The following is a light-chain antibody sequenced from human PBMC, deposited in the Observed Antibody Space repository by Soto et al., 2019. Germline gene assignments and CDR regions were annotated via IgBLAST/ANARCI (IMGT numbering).Light chain of an antibody. J-gene: IGKJ3*01. Sequence: DLQMTQSPSTLAGSLGARATITCRASQGIGTYLAWYQQKPGKAPKLLIYAVSTLQSGVSSRLSGSGFGTDFTLTISSLQPEDVATYYYQHLNGRFTFGPGTKVDIK. CDR2: AVS. V-gene: IGKV1-9*01. CDR1: QGIGTY. CDR3: QHLNGRFT.